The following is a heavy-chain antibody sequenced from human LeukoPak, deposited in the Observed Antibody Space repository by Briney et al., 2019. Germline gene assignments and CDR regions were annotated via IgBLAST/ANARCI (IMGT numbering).Heavy chain of an antibody. CDR1: GFTVSSNY. CDR2: IYSGGST. Sequence: GGPLRLSCAASGFTVSSNYMSWVRQAPGKGLEWVSVIYSGGSTYYADSVKGRFTISRHNSKNTLYLQMNSLRAEDTAVYYCARVGCGGDCYPAHDAFDIWGQGTMVTVSS. CDR3: ARVGCGGDCYPAHDAFDI. V-gene: IGHV3-53*04. D-gene: IGHD2-21*02. J-gene: IGHJ3*02.